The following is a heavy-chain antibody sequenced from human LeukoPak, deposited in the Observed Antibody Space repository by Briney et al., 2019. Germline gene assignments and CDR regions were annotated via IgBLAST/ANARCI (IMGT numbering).Heavy chain of an antibody. CDR1: GYTFTGYY. J-gene: IGHJ4*02. V-gene: IGHV1-2*02. D-gene: IGHD2-15*01. CDR3: ASESASYCSGSSCYPEGFDY. CDR2: INPNSGGT. Sequence: GASVKVSCKASGYTFTGYYMHWVRQAPGQGLEWMGWINPNSGGTNYTQKFQGRVTMTRDTSISTAYMELSSLRSDDTAVYYCASESASYCSGSSCYPEGFDYWGQGTLVTVSS.